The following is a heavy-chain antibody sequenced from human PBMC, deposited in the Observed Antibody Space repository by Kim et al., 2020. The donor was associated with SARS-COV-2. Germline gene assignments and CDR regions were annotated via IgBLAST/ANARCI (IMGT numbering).Heavy chain of an antibody. CDR3: ARVYRKAIFGVVYEWEYFDF. D-gene: IGHD3-3*01. CDR2: IKRDGSEK. Sequence: GGSLRLSCAASGFTFSSYWMSWVRQAPGKGLEWVANIKRDGSEKYYVDSVKGRFTISRDNAKNSLYLQMNSLRAEDTAVYYCARVYRKAIFGVVYEWEYFDFWGQGSLLTVSS. CDR1: GFTFSSYW. V-gene: IGHV3-7*01. J-gene: IGHJ4*02.